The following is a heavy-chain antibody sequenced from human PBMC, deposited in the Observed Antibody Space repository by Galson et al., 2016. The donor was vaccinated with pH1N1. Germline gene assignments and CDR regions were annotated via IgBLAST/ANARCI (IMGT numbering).Heavy chain of an antibody. CDR3: ARGRGGYNLRERQYYYSYMDV. V-gene: IGHV4-34*01. D-gene: IGHD5-24*01. Sequence: SETLSLTCAVSGYSFSGYYWSWLRQPPGKGLEWIGEINHSGGTNYNPSLKSRVTISVDTSENQFSLKLYSVTAADTAVYYCARGRGGYNLRERQYYYSYMDVWGKGTTVTVSS. J-gene: IGHJ6*03. CDR1: GYSFSGYY. CDR2: INHSGGT.